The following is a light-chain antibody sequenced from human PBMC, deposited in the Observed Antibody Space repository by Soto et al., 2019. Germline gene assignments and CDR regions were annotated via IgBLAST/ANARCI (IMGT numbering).Light chain of an antibody. CDR1: QYVNIY. Sequence: EIVLTQSPATVSLSPGERVTLSCRASQYVNIYLAWYQQKPGQAPRLLIYDASNRATDVPARFSGSGSGTDFSLTISSRESEGFAVYYCQQRDNCPLTFGGGRKVEIK. J-gene: IGKJ4*01. V-gene: IGKV3-11*01. CDR3: QQRDNCPLT. CDR2: DAS.